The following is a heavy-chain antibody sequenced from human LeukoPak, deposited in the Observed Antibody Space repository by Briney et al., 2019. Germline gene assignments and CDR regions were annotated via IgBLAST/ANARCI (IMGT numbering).Heavy chain of an antibody. J-gene: IGHJ4*02. V-gene: IGHV4-38-2*02. CDR2: IFHSGRT. CDR1: DYSIRDGYY. Sequence: SETLSLTCSVSDYSIRDGYYWGWVRQSPGKGLEWIGSIFHSGRTSYNPSLKSRVTMSVDTSENQFSLKLNSVAAADTAIYYCARDVAGLYYFDYWGQGTLVTVSS. CDR3: ARDVAGLYYFDY. D-gene: IGHD2-15*01.